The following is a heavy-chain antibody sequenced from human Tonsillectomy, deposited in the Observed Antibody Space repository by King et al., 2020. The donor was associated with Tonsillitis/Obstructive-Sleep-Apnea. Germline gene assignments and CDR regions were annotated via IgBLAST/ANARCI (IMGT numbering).Heavy chain of an antibody. CDR3: ARWGDNWNDGDYAFDI. CDR2: INPNSGGT. CDR1: GYTFTGYY. D-gene: IGHD1-1*01. J-gene: IGHJ3*02. V-gene: IGHV1-2*06. Sequence: VQLVESGAEVKKPGASVKVSCKASGYTFTGYYMHWVRQAPGQGLEWMGRINPNSGGTIYAQKFQGRVTMTRETSISTAYMELGRLRSDDTAVYYCARWGDNWNDGDYAFDIWGQGTMVTVSS.